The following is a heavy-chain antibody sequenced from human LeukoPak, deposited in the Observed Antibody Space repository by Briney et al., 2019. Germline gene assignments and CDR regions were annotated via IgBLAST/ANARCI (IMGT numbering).Heavy chain of an antibody. CDR3: ARGQYRRDY. CDR2: INHSGST. J-gene: IGHJ4*02. V-gene: IGHV4-34*01. CDR1: GGSFSSYY. Sequence: SETLSLTCAVYGGSFSSYYWSWIRQPPGKGLEWIGEINHSGSTNYNPSLKSRATVSVDTPKNQFSLYLNSVTAADTAVYYCARGQYRRDYWGQGTLVTVSS. D-gene: IGHD2-2*01.